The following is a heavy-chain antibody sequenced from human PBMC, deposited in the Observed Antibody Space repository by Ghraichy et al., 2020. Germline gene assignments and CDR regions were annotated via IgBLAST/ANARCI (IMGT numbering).Heavy chain of an antibody. J-gene: IGHJ3*02. CDR3: ARDHKSMGGLI. CDR1: GFTFSSYW. D-gene: IGHD2/OR15-2a*01. Sequence: GESLNISCAASGFTFSSYWMSLVRQAPGKGLEWVANIKRDGSEKYYVDSVKGRFTVSRDNAKNSLYLQMNSLRAEDTAVYYCARDHKSMGGLIWGQGTMVTVSS. CDR2: IKRDGSEK. V-gene: IGHV3-7*01.